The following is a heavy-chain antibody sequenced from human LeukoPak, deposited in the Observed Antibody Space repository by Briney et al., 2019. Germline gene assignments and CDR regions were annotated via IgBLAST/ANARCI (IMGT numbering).Heavy chain of an antibody. J-gene: IGHJ4*02. CDR2: IGSSSGTI. CDR1: GLTFSGYS. V-gene: IGHV3-48*01. Sequence: GGSLRLSCAASGLTFSGYSMNWVRLAPGKGLEWVSYIGSSSGTIDYTDSVKGRFTISRDNAKNSLYLQMNSLRAEDTAVYYCARDRNYYDSSGYYRYVDYWGQGTLVTVSS. CDR3: ARDRNYYDSSGYYRYVDY. D-gene: IGHD3-22*01.